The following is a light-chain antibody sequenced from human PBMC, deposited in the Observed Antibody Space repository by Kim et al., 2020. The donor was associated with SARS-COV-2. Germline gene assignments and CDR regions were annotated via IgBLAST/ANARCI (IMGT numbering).Light chain of an antibody. CDR2: AAS. Sequence: SAAVGDRVTITCRTSQSISTYLNWYQHKPGKAPKLLIYAASTLESGVPSRFSGSGSETDFTLTIDSLQPEDFATYYCQLSYTTPAFGGGTKVDIK. CDR1: QSISTY. J-gene: IGKJ4*01. CDR3: QLSYTTPA. V-gene: IGKV1-39*01.